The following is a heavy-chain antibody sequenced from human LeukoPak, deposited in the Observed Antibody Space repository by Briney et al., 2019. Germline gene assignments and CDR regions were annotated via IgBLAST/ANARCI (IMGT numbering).Heavy chain of an antibody. CDR1: GFTFSSYA. J-gene: IGHJ4*02. CDR2: ISGSGAGT. D-gene: IGHD2-8*01. Sequence: AGGSLRLSCAASGFTFSSYAMNWVRQAPEKGLEWVSGISGSGAGTYYADSVKGRFTISRDNSKNTLYLQMNSLRAEDTAVYYCAKMVREFYTISYYFDYWGQGTLVTVSS. V-gene: IGHV3-23*01. CDR3: AKMVREFYTISYYFDY.